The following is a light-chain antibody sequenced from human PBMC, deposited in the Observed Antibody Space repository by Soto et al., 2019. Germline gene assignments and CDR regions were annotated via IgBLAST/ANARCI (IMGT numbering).Light chain of an antibody. CDR1: SSNIGAGYD. Sequence: QSVLTQPPSVSGAPGQRVTISCTGSSSNIGAGYDVQWYQQLPGTATKLLIYGNSNRPSGVPDRFSGSKSGTSASLAITGLQAEDEADYYCQSYDSSLSGVVFGGGTKLTVL. CDR2: GNS. V-gene: IGLV1-40*01. J-gene: IGLJ2*01. CDR3: QSYDSSLSGVV.